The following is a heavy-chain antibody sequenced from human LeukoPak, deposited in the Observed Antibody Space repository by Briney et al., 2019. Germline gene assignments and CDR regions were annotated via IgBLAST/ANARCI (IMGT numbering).Heavy chain of an antibody. D-gene: IGHD3-3*01. V-gene: IGHV4-39*01. Sequence: SETLSLTCSVPGGSISSTRYYWGWIRQPPGKGLEWIGSISYSGSTYYNPSLKSRVTISVDTSKNQFSLKLSSVTAADTAVYYCARALYYDFWSGYPPLDYWGQGTLVTVSS. CDR3: ARALYYDFWSGYPPLDY. CDR2: ISYSGST. CDR1: GGSISSTRYY. J-gene: IGHJ4*02.